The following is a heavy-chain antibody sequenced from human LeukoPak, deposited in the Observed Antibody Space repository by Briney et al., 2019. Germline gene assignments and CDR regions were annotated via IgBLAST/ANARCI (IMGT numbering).Heavy chain of an antibody. CDR3: GRRRQQLIDY. D-gene: IGHD6-13*01. CDR1: GFTFTDYS. V-gene: IGHV3-30*03. Sequence: PGRSLRLSCAASGFTFTDYSMHWVRRAPGKGLEWVAVISSDGSLKYYEDSVKGRFTISRDNSKNTLYLQLSRLRGEDTAVYFCGRRRQQLIDYWGQGALVTVSS. CDR2: ISSDGSLK. J-gene: IGHJ4*02.